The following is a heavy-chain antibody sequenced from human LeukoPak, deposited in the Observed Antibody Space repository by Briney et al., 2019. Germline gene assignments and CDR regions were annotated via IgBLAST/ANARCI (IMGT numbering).Heavy chain of an antibody. Sequence: GASVKVSCKASGYTFTGYYMHWVRQAPGQGLEWMGWINPNSGGTNYAQKFQGRVTMTRDTSISTAYMELSRLRSDDTAVYYCARDSLLLRNSAFDIWGQGTMVTVSS. D-gene: IGHD3-22*01. CDR2: INPNSGGT. J-gene: IGHJ3*02. CDR1: GYTFTGYY. CDR3: ARDSLLLRNSAFDI. V-gene: IGHV1-2*02.